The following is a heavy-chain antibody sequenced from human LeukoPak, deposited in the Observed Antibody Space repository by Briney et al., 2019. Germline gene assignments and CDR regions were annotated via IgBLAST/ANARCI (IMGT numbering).Heavy chain of an antibody. D-gene: IGHD5-24*01. Sequence: ASVKVSCKTSGYTFNNYYIHWLRQAPGQTLEWMGWINPNTGGTYYVPKFQSRVTMTRDKSISTAFMELNSLRPDDTAIYYCARLGADGFYWFDPWGQGTVITVSS. CDR3: ARLGADGFYWFDP. CDR1: GYTFNNYY. CDR2: INPNTGGT. J-gene: IGHJ5*02. V-gene: IGHV1-2*02.